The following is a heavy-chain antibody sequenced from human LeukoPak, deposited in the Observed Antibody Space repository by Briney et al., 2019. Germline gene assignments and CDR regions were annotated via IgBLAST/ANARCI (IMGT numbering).Heavy chain of an antibody. CDR2: IYHSGST. Sequence: PSETLSLTCAVSGGSISSSNWWSWVRQPPGKGLEWIGEIYHSGSTNYNPSLKSRVTISVDKSKNQFSLKLSSVTAADTAVYYCARRKPWIQLTGWFDPWGQGTLVTVSS. CDR3: ARRKPWIQLTGWFDP. CDR1: GGSISSSNW. V-gene: IGHV4-4*02. D-gene: IGHD5-18*01. J-gene: IGHJ5*02.